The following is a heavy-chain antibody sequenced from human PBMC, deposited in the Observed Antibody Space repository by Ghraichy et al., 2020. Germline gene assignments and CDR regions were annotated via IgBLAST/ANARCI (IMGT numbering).Heavy chain of an antibody. J-gene: IGHJ3*02. V-gene: IGHV3-64D*06. CDR2: ISSNGGST. CDR1: GFTFSSYA. D-gene: IGHD1-26*01. CDR3: VRPPIPGPLGTRDAFDI. Sequence: GESLNISCSASGFTFSSYAMHWVRQAPGKGLEYVSAISSNGGSTYYADSVKGRFTISRDNSKNTLYLQMSSLRAEDTAVYYCVRPPIPGPLGTRDAFDIWGQGTMVTVSS.